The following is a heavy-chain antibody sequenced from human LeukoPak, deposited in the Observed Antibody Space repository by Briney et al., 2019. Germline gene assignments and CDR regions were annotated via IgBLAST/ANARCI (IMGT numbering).Heavy chain of an antibody. CDR3: ARDTADSSGYHY. D-gene: IGHD3-22*01. V-gene: IGHV3-53*01. Sequence: VSIIYSGGSTYYADSVKGRFTISRDNSKNTLYLQMNSLRAEDTAVYYCARDTADSSGYHYWGQGTLVTVSS. CDR2: IYSGGST. J-gene: IGHJ4*02.